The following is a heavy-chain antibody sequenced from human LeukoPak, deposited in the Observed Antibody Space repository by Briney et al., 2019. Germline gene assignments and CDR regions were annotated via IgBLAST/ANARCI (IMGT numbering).Heavy chain of an antibody. V-gene: IGHV3-72*01. Sequence: GGSLRLSCAASGFTFSDHYMDWVRQAPGKGLEWVGRMRNKADSYTTEYAASVKGRFTISRDDSKNSLYLQMNSLKTEDTAVYYCTREQYSNSRGLWFDPWGQGTLVTVSS. CDR3: TREQYSNSRGLWFDP. J-gene: IGHJ5*02. D-gene: IGHD6-13*01. CDR1: GFTFSDHY. CDR2: MRNKADSYTT.